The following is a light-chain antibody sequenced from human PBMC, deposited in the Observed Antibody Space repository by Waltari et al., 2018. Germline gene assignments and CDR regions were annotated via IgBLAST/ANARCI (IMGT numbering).Light chain of an antibody. Sequence: DIQMTQSPSTLSASVGDTITITCRASQSISNYLAWYQQKPVKAPKLLIYKASTSGSGVPSRFSGSGSGTEFTLTINSLQPDDFATYYCQQYNTYSSFGQGTKLEIK. J-gene: IGKJ2*03. CDR2: KAS. CDR3: QQYNTYSS. V-gene: IGKV1-5*03. CDR1: QSISNY.